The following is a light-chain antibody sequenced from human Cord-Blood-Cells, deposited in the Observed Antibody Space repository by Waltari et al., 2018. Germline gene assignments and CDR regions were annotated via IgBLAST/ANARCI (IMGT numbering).Light chain of an antibody. CDR3: SSYTSSSTWV. CDR1: SSDVGGYNY. Sequence: QSALTQPASVSGSPGPSTTLSCPGTSSDVGGYNYVSWYQQHPGKAPKLMIYDVSNRPSGVSNRFSGSKSGNTASLTISGLQAEDEADYYCSSYTSSSTWVFGGGTKLTVL. CDR2: DVS. V-gene: IGLV2-14*03. J-gene: IGLJ3*02.